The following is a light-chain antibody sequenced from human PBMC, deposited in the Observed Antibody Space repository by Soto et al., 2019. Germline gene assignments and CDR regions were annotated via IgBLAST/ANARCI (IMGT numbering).Light chain of an antibody. Sequence: PGERATLSCRASQSVSDFLAWYQQKPGQAPRLLIYDASNRATGVPARFSGSGSGTDFTLTISSLEPEDFAVYFCQHRRTFGPGTKVDIK. CDR2: DAS. V-gene: IGKV3-11*01. J-gene: IGKJ3*01. CDR1: QSVSDF. CDR3: QHRRT.